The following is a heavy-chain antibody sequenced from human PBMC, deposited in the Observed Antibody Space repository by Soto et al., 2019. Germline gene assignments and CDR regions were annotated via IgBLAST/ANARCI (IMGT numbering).Heavy chain of an antibody. CDR1: GGSFSDYY. Sequence: SETLSLTCAVYGGSFSDYYWSRIRQSPEKGLEWIGYIYYSGSTYYNPSLKSRVTISVDTSKNQFSLKLSSVTAADTAVYYCARDFTDSSGPTLGMGVWGQGTTVTVSS. CDR2: IYYSGST. D-gene: IGHD6-19*01. V-gene: IGHV4-34*09. J-gene: IGHJ6*02. CDR3: ARDFTDSSGPTLGMGV.